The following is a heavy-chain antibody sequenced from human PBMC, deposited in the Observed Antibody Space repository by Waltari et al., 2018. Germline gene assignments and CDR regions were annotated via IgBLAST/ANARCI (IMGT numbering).Heavy chain of an antibody. V-gene: IGHV3-23*01. D-gene: IGHD1-26*01. CDR2: ISGSGGST. CDR1: GFTFSSYA. CDR3: ARDKVGSADY. J-gene: IGHJ4*02. Sequence: EVQLLESGGGLVQPGGSLRLSCAASGFTFSSYAMSWVRQAPGKGLEWVSAISGSGGSTYYADSVKGRFTISRDNSKNTLYLQMNSLRVDDMAVYYCARDKVGSADYWGQGTLVTVSS.